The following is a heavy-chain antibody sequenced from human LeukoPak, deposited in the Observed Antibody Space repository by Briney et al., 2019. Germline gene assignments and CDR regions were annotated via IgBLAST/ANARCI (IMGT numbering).Heavy chain of an antibody. CDR1: EFTFSSYS. D-gene: IGHD2-8*01. CDR3: ARDHAITPYYYYYYYMDV. Sequence: GGSLRVSCAASEFTFSSYSMHWVRQAPGKGLEWVSSISSDSTYIYYADSVKGRFTISRDNAKNSLYLQMNSLRAEDTAVYYCARDHAITPYYYYYYYMDVWGKGTTVTVSS. V-gene: IGHV3-21*01. J-gene: IGHJ6*03. CDR2: ISSDSTYI.